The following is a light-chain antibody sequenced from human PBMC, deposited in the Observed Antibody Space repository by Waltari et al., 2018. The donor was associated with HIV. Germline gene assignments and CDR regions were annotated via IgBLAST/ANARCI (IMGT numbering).Light chain of an antibody. J-gene: IGLJ2*01. V-gene: IGLV1-44*01. CDR3: AAWDDSLSGSVV. Sequence: QSVLTQPPSASGAPGQRVSISCSGGNSNIGRYAVSWYQQLPGTAPKLLIYSNTQRPSGGPDRFSGSKSGASASRAIGGLQSEDEADYYCAAWDDSLSGSVVFGGGTKLTVL. CDR1: NSNIGRYA. CDR2: SNT.